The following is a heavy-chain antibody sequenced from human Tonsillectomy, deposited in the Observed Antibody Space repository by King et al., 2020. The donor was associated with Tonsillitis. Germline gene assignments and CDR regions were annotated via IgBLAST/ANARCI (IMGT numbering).Heavy chain of an antibody. Sequence: VQLVESGGGLVKPGGSLRLSCAASGFTFSSYNMNWVRQAPGKGLEWVSSISSSSTYIYNADSVRGRFTISRDSAKNSLYLQMNSLRAEDTAVYYCASDSFDYFYGMDVWGQGTTVTVSS. CDR2: ISSSSTYI. J-gene: IGHJ6*02. CDR1: GFTFSSYN. V-gene: IGHV3-21*01. CDR3: ASDSFDYFYGMDV. D-gene: IGHD3-3*01.